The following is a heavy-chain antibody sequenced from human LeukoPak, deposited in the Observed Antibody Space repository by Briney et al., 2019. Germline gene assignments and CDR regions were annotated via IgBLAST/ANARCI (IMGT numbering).Heavy chain of an antibody. CDR2: INRSGST. D-gene: IGHD2-21*02. J-gene: IGHJ4*02. CDR3: ARHEKLAYCGGDCYTFDY. CDR1: GASFSDYY. Sequence: SETLSLTCVVYGASFSDYYWTWIRQPPGKGLEWIGEINRSGSTNYNPSLKSRVTLSVDTSKNQFSLKLSSVTAADTAVYYCARHEKLAYCGGDCYTFDYWGQGTLVTVSS. V-gene: IGHV4-34*01.